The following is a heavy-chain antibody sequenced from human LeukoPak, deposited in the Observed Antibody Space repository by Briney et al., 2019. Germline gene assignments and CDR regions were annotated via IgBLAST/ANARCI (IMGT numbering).Heavy chain of an antibody. D-gene: IGHD3-10*01. CDR2: MNPNSGDT. V-gene: IGHV1-8*01. Sequence: ASVKISCKTSVYTFTSYDINWVRQATGQGLEWMGEMNPNSGDTEYMQKIQGRVTMTRDTSITTPYMEVSSLRSEDTPVYYCARGAFGSGSYNDYWGQGTLVTVSS. CDR1: VYTFTSYD. J-gene: IGHJ4*02. CDR3: ARGAFGSGSYNDY.